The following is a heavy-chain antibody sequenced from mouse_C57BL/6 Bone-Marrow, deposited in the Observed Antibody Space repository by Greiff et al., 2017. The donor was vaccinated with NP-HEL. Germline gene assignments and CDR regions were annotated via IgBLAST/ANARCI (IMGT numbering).Heavy chain of an antibody. CDR1: GYTFTSYW. CDR2: IYPGSGST. CDR3: ARKELTTDGG. Sequence: VQLQQPGAELVKPGASVKLSCKASGYTFTSYWITWVKQRPGQGLEWIGDIYPGSGSTNYNEKFKSKATLTVDTSSSTAYMQLSSLTSEDSAVYYCARKELTTDGGWGKGTTLTVSS. V-gene: IGHV1-55*01. D-gene: IGHD1-1*01. J-gene: IGHJ2*01.